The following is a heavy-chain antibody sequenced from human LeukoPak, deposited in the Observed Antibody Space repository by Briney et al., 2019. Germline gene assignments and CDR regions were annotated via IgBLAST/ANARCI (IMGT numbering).Heavy chain of an antibody. V-gene: IGHV4-30-4*01. CDR2: MYYSGST. CDR3: ARPYYYDSRIDP. Sequence: SETLSLTCTVSGSSISSGDYYWSWIRQPPGKGLEWIAYMYYSGSTYYNPSLKSRVTMSADTSKNQLSLKLSSVTAADTAVYYCARPYYYDSRIDPWGQGILVTVSS. J-gene: IGHJ5*02. D-gene: IGHD3-22*01. CDR1: GSSISSGDYY.